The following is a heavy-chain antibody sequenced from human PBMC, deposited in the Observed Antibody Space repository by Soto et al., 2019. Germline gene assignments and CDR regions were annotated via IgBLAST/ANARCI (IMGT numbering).Heavy chain of an antibody. CDR3: AREHQSINSSDY. CDR2: ISAYNGNT. D-gene: IGHD6-6*01. J-gene: IGHJ4*02. Sequence: QVQLVQSGAEVKKPGASVKVSCKASGYTFTSYGISWVRQAPGQGLEWMGWISAYNGNTNYAQKLQGRVTMTRDTSTSTAYMELRRLRSHDTAVYYCAREHQSINSSDYWGQGTLVTFSS. V-gene: IGHV1-18*01. CDR1: GYTFTSYG.